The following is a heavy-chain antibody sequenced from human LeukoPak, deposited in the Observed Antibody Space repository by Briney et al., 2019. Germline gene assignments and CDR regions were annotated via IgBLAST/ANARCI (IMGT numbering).Heavy chain of an antibody. V-gene: IGHV1-2*02. Sequence: GASVKVSCRASGYTFTGYYIHWVRQAPGQGLEWMGWINPNSGGTNYAQKFQGRVTMTRDTSIGTAFMELSRLRSDDTAVYYCARDRVQYYYYYYMDVWGKGTTVTVSS. J-gene: IGHJ6*03. CDR2: INPNSGGT. CDR1: GYTFTGYY. CDR3: ARDRVQYYYYYYMDV. D-gene: IGHD1-1*01.